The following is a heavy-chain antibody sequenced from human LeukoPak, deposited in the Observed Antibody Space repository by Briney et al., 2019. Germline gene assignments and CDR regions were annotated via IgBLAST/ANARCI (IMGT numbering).Heavy chain of an antibody. Sequence: GRSLRLSCAASGFTFSSYGMHWVRQAPGKGLEGVAVIWHDGSNKYYADSVKGRFTISRDNSKNTLYLQMNSLRAEDTAVYYCARDEMDILTGYYIPPSLYGMDVWGQGTTVTVSS. J-gene: IGHJ6*02. CDR2: IWHDGSNK. V-gene: IGHV3-33*01. CDR1: GFTFSSYG. D-gene: IGHD3-9*01. CDR3: ARDEMDILTGYYIPPSLYGMDV.